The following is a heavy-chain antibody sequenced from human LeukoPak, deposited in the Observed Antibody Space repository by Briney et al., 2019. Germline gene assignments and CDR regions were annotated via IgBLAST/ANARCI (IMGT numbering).Heavy chain of an antibody. J-gene: IGHJ4*02. Sequence: GASVKVSCKASGYTFTSYDINWVRQATGQGLEWMGWMNPNSGNTGYAQKFQGRVTMTRNTSISTAYMELSSLRAEDTAVYYCARDPKEPSYYFDYWGQGTLVTVSS. CDR1: GYTFTSYD. CDR2: MNPNSGNT. V-gene: IGHV1-8*01. CDR3: ARDPKEPSYYFDY.